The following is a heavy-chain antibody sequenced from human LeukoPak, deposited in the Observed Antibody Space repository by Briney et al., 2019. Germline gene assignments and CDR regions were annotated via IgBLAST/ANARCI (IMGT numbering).Heavy chain of an antibody. V-gene: IGHV4-4*07. CDR3: ARTTEPVAHAFDY. CDR2: INTRGST. D-gene: IGHD6-19*01. Sequence: SETLSLTCTVSGGSMNSYYWTWIRQPAGKGLEWIGRINTRGSTYYSPSLKSRVTMSVDSSKNQFSLMLNSVTAADTAVYYCARTTEPVAHAFDYWGQGTLVTVSS. J-gene: IGHJ4*02. CDR1: GGSMNSYY.